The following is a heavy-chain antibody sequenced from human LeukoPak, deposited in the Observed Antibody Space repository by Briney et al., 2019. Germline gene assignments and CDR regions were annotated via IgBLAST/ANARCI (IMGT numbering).Heavy chain of an antibody. D-gene: IGHD1-26*01. J-gene: IGHJ4*02. Sequence: PGGSLRLSCAASGFTFSSYAMHWVRQAPGKGLEWVAVISYDGSNKYYADSVKGRFTISRDNSKNTLYLQMNSLRAEDTAVYYCARDRYSGSYCLDYWGQGTLVTVSS. CDR3: ARDRYSGSYCLDY. V-gene: IGHV3-30*04. CDR1: GFTFSSYA. CDR2: ISYDGSNK.